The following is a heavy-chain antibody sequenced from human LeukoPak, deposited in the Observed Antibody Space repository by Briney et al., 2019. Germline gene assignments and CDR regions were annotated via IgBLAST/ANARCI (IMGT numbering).Heavy chain of an antibody. CDR2: NDASGGAT. CDR3: AKGSGSGWYGWFAP. CDR1: GFTLSNYA. D-gene: IGHD6-19*01. Sequence: GKSLRLSCAASGFTLSNYAMSRVRQAPGKGLEWVSSNDASGGATYYADSVKGRFTISRDNSKNTFYLQMNSLRAEDTAVYSCAKGSGSGWYGWFAPWGQGTLVTVSS. V-gene: IGHV3-23*01. J-gene: IGHJ5*02.